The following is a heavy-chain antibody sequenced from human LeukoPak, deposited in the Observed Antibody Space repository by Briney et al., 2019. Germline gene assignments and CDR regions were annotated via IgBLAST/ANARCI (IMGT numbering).Heavy chain of an antibody. J-gene: IGHJ4*02. D-gene: IGHD3-10*01. CDR3: ARSSYYGSGSSPKYFDY. CDR1: GESFSAYY. V-gene: IGHV4-34*01. Sequence: PSETLSLTCAVYGESFSAYYWGWIRQPPGKGLEWIGDIYHSGSTNYNPSLKSRVTISIDTSKNQFSLKLTSVTAADTAVYYCARSSYYGSGSSPKYFDYWGQGTLVTVSS. CDR2: IYHSGST.